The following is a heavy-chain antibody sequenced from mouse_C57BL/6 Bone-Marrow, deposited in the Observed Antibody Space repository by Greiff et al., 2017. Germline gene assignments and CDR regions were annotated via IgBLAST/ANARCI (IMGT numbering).Heavy chain of an antibody. Sequence: EVKLQESGPGLVKPSQSLSLSCSVTGYSFTSGYYWNWIRQFPGNKLEWMGYIRYDGSTNYNPSLKNRISITRDTSTNQSFLKLNYVTTEDTATYYCARVRGITTVVATRWYFDYWGQGTTLTVSS. CDR2: IRYDGST. CDR1: GYSFTSGYY. CDR3: ARVRGITTVVATRWYFDY. V-gene: IGHV3-6*01. J-gene: IGHJ2*01. D-gene: IGHD1-1*01.